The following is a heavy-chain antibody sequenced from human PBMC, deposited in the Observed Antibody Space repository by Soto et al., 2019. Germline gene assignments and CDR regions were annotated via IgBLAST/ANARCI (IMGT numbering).Heavy chain of an antibody. CDR2: ISYDGSNK. J-gene: IGHJ4*02. CDR1: GFIFSSYA. V-gene: IGHV3-30-3*01. D-gene: IGHD1-20*01. CDR3: AREGRIAGGFDY. Sequence: QVQLVESGGGVVQPGRSLRLSCAASGFIFSSYAMHWVRQAPGKGLEWVAVISYDGSNKYYADSVKGRFTISRDNSKISLYLQMNCMRAEDTAVYYCAREGRIAGGFDYWGQGTLVTVSS.